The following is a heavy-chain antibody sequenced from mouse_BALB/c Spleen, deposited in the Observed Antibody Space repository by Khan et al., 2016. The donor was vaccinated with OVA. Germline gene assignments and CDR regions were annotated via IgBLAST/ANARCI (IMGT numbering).Heavy chain of an antibody. Sequence: QVQLKQSGPGLVAPSQSLSITCTVLGTSSTGYGVNWVRQPLGKGLEWLGMIWSDGSTVHKSALKSRLSISKDNSQSQVFLKMNSLQADDTARYYCARRLRLEGFAYWGQGTLVTVSA. CDR2: IWSDGST. J-gene: IGHJ3*01. CDR1: GTSSTGYG. CDR3: ARRLRLEGFAY. V-gene: IGHV2-6-7*01.